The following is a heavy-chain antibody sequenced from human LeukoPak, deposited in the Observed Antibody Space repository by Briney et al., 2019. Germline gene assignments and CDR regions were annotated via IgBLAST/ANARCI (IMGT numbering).Heavy chain of an antibody. V-gene: IGHV3-21*01. Sequence: GGSLRLSCAASGFTFSSYSMNWVRQAPGKGLEWVSSISSSSSYIYYADSVKGRFTISRDNAKNSLHLQMNSLRAEDTAVYYCARLRGGYYGSGEYYYYYGMDVWGKGTTVTVSS. J-gene: IGHJ6*04. CDR3: ARLRGGYYGSGEYYYYYGMDV. D-gene: IGHD3-10*01. CDR2: ISSSSSYI. CDR1: GFTFSSYS.